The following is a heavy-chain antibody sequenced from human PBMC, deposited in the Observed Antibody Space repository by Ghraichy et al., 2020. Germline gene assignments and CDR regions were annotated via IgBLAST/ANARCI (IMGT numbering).Heavy chain of an antibody. Sequence: GGSLRLSCAASGFTFSSYSMNWVRQAPGKGLEWVSSISSSSYIYYADSVKGRFTISRDNAKNSLYLQMNSLRAEDTAVYYCARDRLSYDSSGYYPDYWGQGTLVTVSS. CDR3: ARDRLSYDSSGYYPDY. J-gene: IGHJ4*02. CDR2: ISSSSYI. CDR1: GFTFSSYS. D-gene: IGHD3-22*01. V-gene: IGHV3-21*01.